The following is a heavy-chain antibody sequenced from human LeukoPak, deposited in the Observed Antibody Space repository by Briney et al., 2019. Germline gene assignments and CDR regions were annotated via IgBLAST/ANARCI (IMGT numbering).Heavy chain of an antibody. CDR1: GFSFSTYW. Sequence: GGSLRLSCAASGFSFSTYWMHWVRQAPGKELVWVSRINGDGSTTNYADSVRGRFTFSRDNAKNTLYLQMNSLRADDSAVYFCACLVGSYYPPVGAFDVWGQGTMVTVSS. CDR2: INGDGSTT. D-gene: IGHD3-10*01. V-gene: IGHV3-74*01. J-gene: IGHJ3*01. CDR3: ACLVGSYYPPVGAFDV.